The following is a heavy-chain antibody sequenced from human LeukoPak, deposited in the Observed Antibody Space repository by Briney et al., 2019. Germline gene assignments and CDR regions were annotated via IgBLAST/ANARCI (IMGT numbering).Heavy chain of an antibody. J-gene: IGHJ4*02. CDR3: ARDRVRTTVTHFDY. V-gene: IGHV3-64D*06. CDR2: ISSNGGST. CDR1: GFTFSSYA. Sequence: GGSLRLSCSPSGFTFSSYAMHWVRQAPGKGLEYVSAISSNGGSTYYADSVKGRFTISRDNSKNTLYLQMSSLRAEDTAVYYCARDRVRTTVTHFDYWGQGTLVTVSS. D-gene: IGHD4-17*01.